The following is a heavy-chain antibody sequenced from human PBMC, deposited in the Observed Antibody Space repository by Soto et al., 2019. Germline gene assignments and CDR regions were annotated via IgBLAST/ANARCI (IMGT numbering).Heavy chain of an antibody. V-gene: IGHV3-33*01. J-gene: IGHJ4*02. CDR2: TRHDGSNT. CDR1: GFTFRAYG. CDR3: ARDGVGATTYFGYFDY. D-gene: IGHD1-26*01. Sequence: ESGGGVVQPGRSLRLSCAASGFTFRAYGMHWVRQAPGKGLEWVAVTRHDGSNTYYADSVRGRFTISRDNSKNTLYLQMNSLRAEDTAVYYCARDGVGATTYFGYFDYWGQGTLITVAS.